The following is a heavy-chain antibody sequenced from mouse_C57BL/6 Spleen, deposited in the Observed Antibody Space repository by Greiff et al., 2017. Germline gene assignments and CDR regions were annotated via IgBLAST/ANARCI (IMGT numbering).Heavy chain of an antibody. CDR3: ARHCYDYDDAANYYAMDY. D-gene: IGHD2-4*01. V-gene: IGHV5-6*01. CDR1: GFTFSSYG. J-gene: IGHJ4*01. Sequence: VESGGDLVKPGGSLKLSCAASGFTFSSYGMSWVRQTPDKRLEWVATISSGGSYTYYPDSVKGRFTISRDNAKNTLYLQMSSLKPEDTAMYYCARHCYDYDDAANYYAMDYWGQGTSVTVSS. CDR2: ISSGGSYT.